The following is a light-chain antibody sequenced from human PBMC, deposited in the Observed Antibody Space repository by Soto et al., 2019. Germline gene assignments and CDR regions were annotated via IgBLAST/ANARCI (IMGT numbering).Light chain of an antibody. V-gene: IGKV2-28*01. CDR1: QSLLHSNGYNY. Sequence: DIVMTQSPLSLHVTPGEPASISCRSSQSLLHSNGYNYLDWYLQKPGQSRQLLIYFGYTRASGVPDRFSVSGSGTDFTLKLSIVESVYVGLYYCTQALQLPPPFGHGTQV. CDR3: TQALQLPPP. CDR2: FGY. J-gene: IGKJ1*01.